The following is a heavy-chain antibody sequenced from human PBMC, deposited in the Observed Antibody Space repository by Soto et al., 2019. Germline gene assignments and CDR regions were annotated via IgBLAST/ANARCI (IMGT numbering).Heavy chain of an antibody. D-gene: IGHD6-25*01. V-gene: IGHV3-11*01. Sequence: GGSLRLSCEASGFIFSSNYMTWIRQAPGKGLEWVSYIGGTSNVIYYADSVKGRFTISRDNAKNSLYLQMNSLRAEDTAVYYCARVGLSAADFDYWGQGALVTVSS. J-gene: IGHJ4*02. CDR2: IGGTSNVI. CDR1: GFIFSSNY. CDR3: ARVGLSAADFDY.